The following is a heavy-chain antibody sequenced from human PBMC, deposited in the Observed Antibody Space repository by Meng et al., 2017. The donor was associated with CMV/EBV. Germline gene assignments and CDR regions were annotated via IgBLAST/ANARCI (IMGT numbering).Heavy chain of an antibody. CDR2: IRYDGSNK. J-gene: IGHJ4*02. CDR3: AKVAGGSGSYPDFDY. V-gene: IGHV3-30*02. CDR1: GFTFSSYG. D-gene: IGHD3-10*01. Sequence: GESLKISCAASGFTFSSYGMHWVRQAPGKGLEWVAFIRYDGSNKYYADSVKGRFTISRDNSKNTLYLQMNSLRAEDTAVYYRAKVAGGSGSYPDFDYWGQGTLVTVSS.